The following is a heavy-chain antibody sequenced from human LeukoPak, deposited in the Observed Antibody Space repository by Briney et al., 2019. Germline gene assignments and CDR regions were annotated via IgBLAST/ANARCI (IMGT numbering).Heavy chain of an antibody. Sequence: GWSLRLSCAASGFIFSSYSINWVRQAPGKGLEWVTSISSSSSYIYYADSVKGRFTISRDNAKNSLYLQMNSLRAEDTAVYYCAREYYYDSRAPGAFDIWGQGTTVTVSS. J-gene: IGHJ3*02. CDR3: AREYYYDSRAPGAFDI. V-gene: IGHV3-21*01. CDR1: GFIFSSYS. CDR2: ISSSSSYI. D-gene: IGHD3-22*01.